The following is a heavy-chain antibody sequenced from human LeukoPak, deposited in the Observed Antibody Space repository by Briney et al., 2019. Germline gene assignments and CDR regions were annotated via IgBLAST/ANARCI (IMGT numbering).Heavy chain of an antibody. CDR1: GGSISSSSYY. V-gene: IGHV4-39*01. CDR3: ARYYGSGSYYRDY. D-gene: IGHD3-10*01. CDR2: IYYSGST. Sequence: SETLSLTCTVSGGSISSSSYYWGWIRQPPGKGLEWIGSIYYSGSTYYNPSLKSRVTISVDTSKNQFSLKLSSVTAADTAVYYCARYYGSGSYYRDYWGQGTLVTVSS. J-gene: IGHJ4*02.